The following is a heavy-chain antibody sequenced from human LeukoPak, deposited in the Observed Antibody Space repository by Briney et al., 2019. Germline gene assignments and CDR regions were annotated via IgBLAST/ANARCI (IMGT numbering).Heavy chain of an antibody. V-gene: IGHV1-2*02. D-gene: IGHD6-13*01. CDR2: INPKSGGT. J-gene: IGHJ5*02. Sequence: ASVKVSCKVSGYTFTDYYMHGVRQAPGQGLEWMGWINPKSGGTNYAQQFQGRVTMTRDTSISTAYMELSNLRSDDTAVYYCARGVAAAGGRWFDPWGQGTLVTVSS. CDR1: GYTFTDYY. CDR3: ARGVAAAGGRWFDP.